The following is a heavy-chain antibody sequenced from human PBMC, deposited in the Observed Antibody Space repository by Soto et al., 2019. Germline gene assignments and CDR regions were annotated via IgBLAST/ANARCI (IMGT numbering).Heavy chain of an antibody. CDR2: IYHSGST. CDR3: GRTGYYGILTGYNGGWFDP. CDR1: GGSISSGGYS. D-gene: IGHD3-9*01. Sequence: SETLSLTCAVSGGSISSGGYSWSWIRQPPGKGLEWIGYIYHSGSTYYNPSLKSRVTISVDRPKNQFSLTLSSVTAAHTAVYYCGRTGYYGILTGYNGGWFDPWGQGTLVTVSS. J-gene: IGHJ5*02. V-gene: IGHV4-30-2*01.